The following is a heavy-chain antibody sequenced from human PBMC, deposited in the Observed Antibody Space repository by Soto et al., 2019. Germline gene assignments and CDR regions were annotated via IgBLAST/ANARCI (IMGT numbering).Heavy chain of an antibody. Sequence: GGSLRLSCAASGFTFSSYWMSWVRQAPGKGLEWVANIKQDGSEKYYVDSVKGRFTISRDNAKNSLYLQMNSLRAEDTAVYYCARDSSSWYILGAFDIWGQGTMVTVSS. J-gene: IGHJ3*02. CDR1: GFTFSSYW. CDR3: ARDSSSWYILGAFDI. V-gene: IGHV3-7*01. CDR2: IKQDGSEK. D-gene: IGHD6-13*01.